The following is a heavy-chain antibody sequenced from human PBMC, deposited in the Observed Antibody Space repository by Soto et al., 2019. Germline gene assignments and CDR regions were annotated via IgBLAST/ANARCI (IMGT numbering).Heavy chain of an antibody. J-gene: IGHJ6*02. CDR3: PTDGSGLDYYSGMDV. D-gene: IGHD3-10*01. CDR1: GGSISSYY. V-gene: IGHV4-4*07. Sequence: SETLSLTCTVSGGSISSYYWSWIRQPAGKGLEWIGRIYTSGSNNYNPSLKSRVTMSVDTSKNQFSLKLSSVTAAATAVYYCPTDGSGLDYYSGMDVWGQGTPVTVSS. CDR2: IYTSGSN.